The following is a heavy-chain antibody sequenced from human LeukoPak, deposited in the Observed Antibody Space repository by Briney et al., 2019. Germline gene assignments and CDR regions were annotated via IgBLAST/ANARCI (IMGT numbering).Heavy chain of an antibody. CDR3: ARDPQWRQLERRGRGSRNDAFDI. CDR1: GFTFSSYS. D-gene: IGHD1-1*01. J-gene: IGHJ3*02. V-gene: IGHV3-48*01. CDR2: ISSSSSTI. Sequence: GGSLRLSCAASGFTFSSYSMNWVRQAPGKGLEWVSYISSSSSTIYYADSVKGRFTISRDNAKNSLYLQMNSLRAEDTAVYYCARDPQWRQLERRGRGSRNDAFDIWGQGTMVTVSS.